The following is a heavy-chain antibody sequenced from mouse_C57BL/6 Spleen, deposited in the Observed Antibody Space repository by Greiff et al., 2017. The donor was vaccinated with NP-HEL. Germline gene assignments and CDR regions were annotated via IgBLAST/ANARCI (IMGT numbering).Heavy chain of an antibody. D-gene: IGHD2-4*01. CDR2: IYPGDGDT. V-gene: IGHV1-82*01. Sequence: QVQLQQSGPELVKPGASVKISCKASGYAFSSSWMNWVKQRPGQGLEWIGRIYPGDGDTNYNGKFKGKATLTADKSSSTAYMQLSSLTSEDSAVYFCAREGITTGWYFGVWGTGTTVTVSA. CDR3: AREGITTGWYFGV. CDR1: GYAFSSSW. J-gene: IGHJ1*03.